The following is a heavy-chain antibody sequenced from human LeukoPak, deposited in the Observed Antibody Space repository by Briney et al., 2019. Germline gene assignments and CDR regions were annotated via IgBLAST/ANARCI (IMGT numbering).Heavy chain of an antibody. J-gene: IGHJ4*02. CDR1: GGSITSYY. CDR3: ANSYGSGSRFDF. CDR2: LHYSGIT. V-gene: IGHV4-59*01. D-gene: IGHD3-10*01. Sequence: PSETLSLTCTVSGGSITSYYWSWIRQPPGKGLEWIGHLHYSGITNYKPSLKSRVTISLDTPKNQFSLKLSSVTAADTAVYYCANSYGSGSRFDFWGQGTLVTVFS.